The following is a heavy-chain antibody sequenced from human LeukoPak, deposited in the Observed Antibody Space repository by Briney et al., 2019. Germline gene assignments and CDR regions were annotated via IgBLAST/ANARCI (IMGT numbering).Heavy chain of an antibody. D-gene: IGHD2-15*01. J-gene: IGHJ3*02. CDR2: ISAANGKT. V-gene: IGHV1-18*01. CDR1: GYTFTSYG. Sequence: ASVKVSCTASGYTFTSYGISWVRQAPGQGLEWMGWISAANGKTKYSQTVEGRVTITTDTSTSTAYMEMRSLKFDDTGVFYCARDWGADIIVEDAPTPNAFDIWGQGTRVTVSS. CDR3: ARDWGADIIVEDAPTPNAFDI.